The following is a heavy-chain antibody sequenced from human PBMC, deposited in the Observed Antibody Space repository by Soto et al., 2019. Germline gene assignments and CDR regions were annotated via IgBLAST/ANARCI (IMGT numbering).Heavy chain of an antibody. Sequence: GGSLRLSCAASGFTFSSYAMSWVRQAPGKGLEWVSAISDSGGSTYYADSVKGRFTISRDNSKNTLYLQMNSLRAEDTAVYYCAKDQIVEMATIEGDDYWGQGTLVTVSS. V-gene: IGHV3-23*01. CDR2: ISDSGGST. D-gene: IGHD5-12*01. CDR1: GFTFSSYA. CDR3: AKDQIVEMATIEGDDY. J-gene: IGHJ4*02.